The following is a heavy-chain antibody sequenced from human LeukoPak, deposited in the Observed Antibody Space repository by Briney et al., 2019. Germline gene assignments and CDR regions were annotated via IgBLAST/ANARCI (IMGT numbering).Heavy chain of an antibody. D-gene: IGHD3-16*01. CDR2: ISYDGSNK. Sequence: GGSLRLSCAASGFTFSSYAMHWVRQAPGKGLEWVAVISYDGSNKYYADSVKGRFTISRDDSKNTLYLQMNSLRAEDTAMYYCAKKTIGGLFAPLHHWGQGTLVTVSP. CDR1: GFTFSSYA. CDR3: AKKTIGGLFAPLHH. V-gene: IGHV3-30-3*02. J-gene: IGHJ5*02.